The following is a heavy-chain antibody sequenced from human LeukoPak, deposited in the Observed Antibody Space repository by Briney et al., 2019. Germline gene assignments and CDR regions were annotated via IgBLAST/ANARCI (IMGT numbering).Heavy chain of an antibody. CDR3: ARQGVGYCSSTSCYAYKH. Sequence: GESLKISYKGSGYSFTSYWISWVRQMPGKGLEWMGRIDPSDSYTNYSPSFQGHVTISADKSISTAHLQWSSLKASDTAMYYCARQGVGYCSSTSCYAYKHWGQGTLVTASS. V-gene: IGHV5-10-1*01. D-gene: IGHD2-2*01. CDR2: IDPSDSYT. J-gene: IGHJ1*01. CDR1: GYSFTSYW.